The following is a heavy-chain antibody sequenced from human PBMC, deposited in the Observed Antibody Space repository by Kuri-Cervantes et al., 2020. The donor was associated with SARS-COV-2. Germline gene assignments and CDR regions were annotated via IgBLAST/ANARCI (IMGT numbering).Heavy chain of an antibody. Sequence: LSLTCAASGFTFSSYAMHWVRQAPGKGLEWVAVISYDGSNKYYADSVKGRFTISRDNSKNTLYLQMNSLRAEDTAVYYCAKDQDLVVVPPAMFGMDVWGQGTTVTVSS. V-gene: IGHV3-30-3*01. D-gene: IGHD2-2*01. CDR2: ISYDGSNK. CDR3: AKDQDLVVVPPAMFGMDV. J-gene: IGHJ6*02. CDR1: GFTFSSYA.